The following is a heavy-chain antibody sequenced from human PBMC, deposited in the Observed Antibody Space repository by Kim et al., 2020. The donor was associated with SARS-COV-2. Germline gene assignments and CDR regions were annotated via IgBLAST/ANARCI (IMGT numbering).Heavy chain of an antibody. J-gene: IGHJ6*02. CDR1: GGTFSSYA. CDR3: ARAGVDDYVWGSYRPLGWGYYYYGMDV. Sequence: SVKVSCKASGGTFSSYAISWVRQAPGQGLEWMGGIIPIFGTANYAQKFQGRVTITADESTSTAYMELSCLRSEDTAVYYCARAGVDDYVWGSYRPLGWGYYYYGMDVWGQGTTVTVSS. D-gene: IGHD3-16*02. V-gene: IGHV1-69*13. CDR2: IIPIFGTA.